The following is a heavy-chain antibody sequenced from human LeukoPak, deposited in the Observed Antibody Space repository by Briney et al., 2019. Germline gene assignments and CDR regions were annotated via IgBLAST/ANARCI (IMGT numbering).Heavy chain of an antibody. CDR2: IYYSGST. V-gene: IGHV4-59*01. D-gene: IGHD4-11*01. J-gene: IGHJ5*02. CDR3: ARKPYSNYAGWFDP. CDR1: GGSISSYY. Sequence: SPSGTLSLTCTVSGGSISSYYWSWIRQPPGKGLEWIGYIYYSGSTNYNPSLKSRVTISVDTSKNQFSLKLSSVTAADTAVYYCARKPYSNYAGWFDPWGQGTLVTVSS.